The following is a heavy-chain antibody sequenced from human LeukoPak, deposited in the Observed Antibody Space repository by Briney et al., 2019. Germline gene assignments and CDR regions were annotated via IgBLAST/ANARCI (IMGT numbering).Heavy chain of an antibody. CDR3: AAAIVVVPAAIGNGMDV. CDR2: FDPEDGET. D-gene: IGHD2-2*01. V-gene: IGHV1-24*01. CDR1: GNTLTELS. Sequence: ASVKVSCKVSGNTLTELSMHWVRQAPGKGLEWMGGFDPEDGETIYAQKFQGRVTMTEDTSTDTAYMELSSLRSEDTAVYYCAAAIVVVPAAIGNGMDVWGQGTTVTVSS. J-gene: IGHJ6*02.